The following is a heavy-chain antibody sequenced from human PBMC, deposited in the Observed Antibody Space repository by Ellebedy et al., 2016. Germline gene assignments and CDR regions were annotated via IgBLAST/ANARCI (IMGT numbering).Heavy chain of an antibody. D-gene: IGHD3-16*02. CDR3: ARQRLRLGELSLLFDL. CDR1: GFTFSSYG. Sequence: GESLKISCAASGFTFSSYGMNWVRQTPGKGLEWISYISSSSSTLYYADSLEGRFTVSRDNAKNSLYLQVNSLRGEDTAVYYCARQRLRLGELSLLFDLWGQGTLVTVSS. J-gene: IGHJ4*02. V-gene: IGHV3-48*01. CDR2: ISSSSSTL.